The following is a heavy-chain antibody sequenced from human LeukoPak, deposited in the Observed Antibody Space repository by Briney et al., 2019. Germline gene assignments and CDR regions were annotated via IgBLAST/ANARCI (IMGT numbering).Heavy chain of an antibody. CDR3: ARGGEGYCSSTSCYYFDY. CDR2: ISYDGSNK. D-gene: IGHD2-2*01. Sequence: GGSLRLSCAASGFTFSSYAMHWVRQAPGKGLEWVAGISYDGSNKYYADSVKGRFTISRDNSKNTLYLQMNSLRAEDTAVYYCARGGEGYCSSTSCYYFDYWGQGTLVTVSS. CDR1: GFTFSSYA. J-gene: IGHJ4*02. V-gene: IGHV3-30-3*01.